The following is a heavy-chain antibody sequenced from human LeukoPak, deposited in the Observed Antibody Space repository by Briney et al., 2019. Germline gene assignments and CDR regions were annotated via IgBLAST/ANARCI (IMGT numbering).Heavy chain of an antibody. CDR1: GYTFTSYY. Sequence: GASVKVSCKASGYTFTSYYMRWVRQAPGHGLEWMGWMNPNSGDTGYAQKFQGRVTMTRNTSISTAYMELSSLRSEDTAVYYCARGRGWFGELSTPFDYWGQGTLVTVSS. CDR2: MNPNSGDT. J-gene: IGHJ4*02. D-gene: IGHD3-10*01. CDR3: ARGRGWFGELSTPFDY. V-gene: IGHV1-8*02.